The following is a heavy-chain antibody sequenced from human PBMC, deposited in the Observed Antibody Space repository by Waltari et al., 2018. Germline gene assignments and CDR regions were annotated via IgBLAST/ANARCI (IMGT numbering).Heavy chain of an antibody. Sequence: QLQLQESGPGLVKPSETLSLTCTVSGGSISSSSYYWGWIRQPPGKGLEWIGSIYYSGSTYYNPSLKSRVTISVDTSKNQFSLKLSSVTAADTAVYYCARPPAADDAFDIWGQGTMVTVSS. CDR2: IYYSGST. D-gene: IGHD6-13*01. J-gene: IGHJ3*02. CDR1: GGSISSSSYY. CDR3: ARPPAADDAFDI. V-gene: IGHV4-39*01.